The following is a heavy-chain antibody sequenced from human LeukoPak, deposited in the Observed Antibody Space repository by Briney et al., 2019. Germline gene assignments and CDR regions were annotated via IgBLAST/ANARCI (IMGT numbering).Heavy chain of an antibody. Sequence: GGSLRLSCAASGFTFSSYAMSWGRQAPGKGLEWVSGISGSGGSTYYADSGKGRFTISRDSSKNTLYLQMNSLRAEDTAIYYCARDLGIVATMARAGPPDYWGQGTLVTVSS. CDR3: ARDLGIVATMARAGPPDY. CDR1: GFTFSSYA. D-gene: IGHD5-12*01. J-gene: IGHJ4*02. V-gene: IGHV3-23*01. CDR2: ISGSGGST.